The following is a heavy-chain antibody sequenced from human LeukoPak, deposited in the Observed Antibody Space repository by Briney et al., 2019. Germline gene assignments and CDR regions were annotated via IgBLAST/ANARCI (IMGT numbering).Heavy chain of an antibody. D-gene: IGHD2-15*01. CDR2: MSGSGDEI. V-gene: IGHV3-23*01. Sequence: GGSLRLSCAASGFTFSNYGVSWVRQAPGKGLEWVSAMSGSGDEIYYADSVEGRFTISRDNSKNTLFLQMNSLRVEDTAVYICAKRSRERGGYFDYWGQGTLVTVSS. CDR3: AKRSRERGGYFDY. J-gene: IGHJ4*02. CDR1: GFTFSNYG.